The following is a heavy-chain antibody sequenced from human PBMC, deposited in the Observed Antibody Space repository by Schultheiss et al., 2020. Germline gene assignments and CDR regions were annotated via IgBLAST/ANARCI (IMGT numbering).Heavy chain of an antibody. V-gene: IGHV1-8*01. D-gene: IGHD5-12*01. Sequence: ASVKVSCKASGYTFTSYDIIWVRQATGQGLEWMGWMNPNSGNTGYAQKFQGRVTMTRNTSISTAYMELSSLRSEDTAVYYCATHHVDIVAMWLFDYWGQGTLVTVSS. CDR3: ATHHVDIVAMWLFDY. CDR2: MNPNSGNT. CDR1: GYTFTSYD. J-gene: IGHJ4*02.